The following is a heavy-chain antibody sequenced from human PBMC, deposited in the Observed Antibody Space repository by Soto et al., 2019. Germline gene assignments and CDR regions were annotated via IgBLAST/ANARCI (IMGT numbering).Heavy chain of an antibody. CDR3: ARDIAAAGFPRWLES. V-gene: IGHV1-3*04. D-gene: IGHD6-13*01. J-gene: IGHJ5*01. CDR2: INNGNGNT. CDR1: GYTFTTYG. Sequence: GASVKVSCKASGYTFTTYGTHWVRQAPGQGLEWMGWINNGNGNTRYSDNFQGRITITRDTFATTAFMEMSSPRSEDTTVYYCARDIAAAGFPRWLESWGQGTLVTVSS.